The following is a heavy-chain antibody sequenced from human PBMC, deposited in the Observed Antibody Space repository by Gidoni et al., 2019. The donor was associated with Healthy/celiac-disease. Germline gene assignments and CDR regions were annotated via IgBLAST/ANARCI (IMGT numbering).Heavy chain of an antibody. J-gene: IGHJ3*02. V-gene: IGHV3-23*01. D-gene: IGHD5-12*01. CDR3: AKDGDGYPDAFDI. Sequence: EVQLLESGGGLVQPGGSLRLSCAASGFTFSSDAMSWVRQAPGKGLEWVSAIRGSGGSTYYADSVKGRFTISRDNSKNTLYLQMNSLRAEDTAVYYCAKDGDGYPDAFDIWGQGTMVTVSS. CDR1: GFTFSSDA. CDR2: IRGSGGST.